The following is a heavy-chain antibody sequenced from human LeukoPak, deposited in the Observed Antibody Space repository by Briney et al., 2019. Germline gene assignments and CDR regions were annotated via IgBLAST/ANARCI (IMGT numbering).Heavy chain of an antibody. CDR2: IWSDKSNK. V-gene: IGHV3-33*06. CDR3: AKDAQRGFDYSNSLEY. CDR1: GFIFNRHA. D-gene: IGHD4-11*01. Sequence: PGGSLRLSCAASGFIFNRHAMHWVRQAPGKGLEWVAVIWSDKSNKFYADSVRGRFTTSRDDSRKTVYLQMEKMTAEDTAIYYCAKDAQRGFDYSNSLEYWGQRALVTVAS. J-gene: IGHJ4*02.